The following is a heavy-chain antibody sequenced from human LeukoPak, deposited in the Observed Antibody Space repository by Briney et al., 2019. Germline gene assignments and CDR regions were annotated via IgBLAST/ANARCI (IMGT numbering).Heavy chain of an antibody. Sequence: GGSLRLSCAASGFTFSSYAMSWVRQAPGKGLEWVSAISGSGGSTYYADSVKGLFTISRDNSKNSLFLQMNSVRAEDTAIYYCARDLGWFHFDSWGQGTLVTVSS. CDR1: GFTFSSYA. J-gene: IGHJ4*02. CDR2: ISGSGGST. CDR3: ARDLGWFHFDS. D-gene: IGHD2-15*01. V-gene: IGHV3-23*01.